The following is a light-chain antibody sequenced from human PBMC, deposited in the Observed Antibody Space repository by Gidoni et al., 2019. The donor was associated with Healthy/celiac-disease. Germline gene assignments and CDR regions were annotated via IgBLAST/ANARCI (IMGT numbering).Light chain of an antibody. J-gene: IGKJ2*01. CDR1: QSVSSSY. Sequence: ELVLTQSPGTLSLSPGERATLSCRASQSVSSSYLAWYQQKPGQAPRLLIYGASSRATGIPDRFIGSGSGTDFTLTISRLEPEDFAVYYCQQYGSSPMYTFGQGTKLEIK. V-gene: IGKV3-20*01. CDR2: GAS. CDR3: QQYGSSPMYT.